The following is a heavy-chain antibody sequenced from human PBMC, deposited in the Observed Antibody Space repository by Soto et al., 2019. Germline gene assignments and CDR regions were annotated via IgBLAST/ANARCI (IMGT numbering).Heavy chain of an antibody. CDR3: AKYGPGYCLLWGAFDI. Sequence: EVQLLESGGGLVQPGGSLRLSCAASGFTFSSYAMSWVRQAPGKGLEWVSAISGSGGSTYYADSVKGRFTISRDNSKNTLYLQLNSLRAEDTAVYYCAKYGPGYCLLWGAFDIWGQGTMVTVSS. CDR1: GFTFSSYA. CDR2: ISGSGGST. V-gene: IGHV3-23*01. J-gene: IGHJ3*02. D-gene: IGHD3-9*01.